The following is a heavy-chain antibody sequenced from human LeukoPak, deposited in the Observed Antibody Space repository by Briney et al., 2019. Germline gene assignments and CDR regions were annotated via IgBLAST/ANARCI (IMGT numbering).Heavy chain of an antibody. J-gene: IGHJ6*03. CDR1: GGTFSSYA. CDR3: ASVRYFDWLLRDYYYMDV. D-gene: IGHD3-9*01. CDR2: IIPIFGTA. Sequence: GASVKVSCKASGGTFSSYAISWVRQAPGQGLEWMGGIIPIFGTANYAQKFQGRVTITTDESTSTAYMELSSLRSEDTAVYYCASVRYFDWLLRDYYYMDVWGKGTTVTVSS. V-gene: IGHV1-69*05.